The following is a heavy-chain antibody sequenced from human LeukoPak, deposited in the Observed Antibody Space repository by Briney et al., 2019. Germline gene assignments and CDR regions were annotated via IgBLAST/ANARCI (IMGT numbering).Heavy chain of an antibody. CDR1: GYNFATYW. D-gene: IGHD6-13*01. V-gene: IGHV5-51*01. CDR3: ARFPTDSSTLFDY. Sequence: GESLEISCKVAGYNFATYWIGWVRQMSGKGLEWMGIIYPGDSDTRYSPSFQGQVTISADKSVTTAYLQWSSLTASDTAMYYCARFPTDSSTLFDYWGQGTLVTVSS. CDR2: IYPGDSDT. J-gene: IGHJ4*02.